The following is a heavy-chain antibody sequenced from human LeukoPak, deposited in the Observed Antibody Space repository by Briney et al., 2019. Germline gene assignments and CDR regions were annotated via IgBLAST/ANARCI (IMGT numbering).Heavy chain of an antibody. J-gene: IGHJ4*02. D-gene: IGHD6-13*01. CDR3: AKTRPLDSSSWSHGDY. CDR2: IDGSGDKT. Sequence: GGSLRLSCITSGFTFSAYAMTWVRQAPGQGLEWISSIDGSGDKTYYGDSVKGRFTISRDNSKNTLYLQMNSLRAEDTAVYYCAKTRPLDSSSWSHGDYWGQGTLVTVSS. CDR1: GFTFSAYA. V-gene: IGHV3-23*01.